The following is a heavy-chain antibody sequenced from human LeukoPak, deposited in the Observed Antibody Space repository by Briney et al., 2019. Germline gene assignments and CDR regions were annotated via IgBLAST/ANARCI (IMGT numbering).Heavy chain of an antibody. CDR2: INHSGST. CDR3: ARGPGAAAAIPGRRSGLDP. Sequence: SETLSLTCAVYGGSFSGYYWSWIRQPPGEGLEWIGEINHSGSTNYNPSLKSRVTISVDTSKNQFSLKLSSVTAADTAVYYCARGPGAAAAIPGRRSGLDPWGQGTLVTVSS. D-gene: IGHD2-2*02. V-gene: IGHV4-34*01. CDR1: GGSFSGYY. J-gene: IGHJ5*02.